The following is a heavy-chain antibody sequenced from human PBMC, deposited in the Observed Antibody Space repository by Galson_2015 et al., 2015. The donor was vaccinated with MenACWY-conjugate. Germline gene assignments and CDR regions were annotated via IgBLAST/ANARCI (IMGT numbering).Heavy chain of an antibody. Sequence: SLRLSCATSGFTFSSHDMHWVRQPTGKGLEWVSAIGTLADTFYPGSVKGRFTISRENAKNSLYLQMNSLRAEDTAVYYCVRGTTSGWYRNAFDIWGQGTMVTVSS. V-gene: IGHV3-13*01. CDR2: IGTLADT. D-gene: IGHD6-19*01. CDR1: GFTFSSHD. J-gene: IGHJ3*02. CDR3: VRGTTSGWYRNAFDI.